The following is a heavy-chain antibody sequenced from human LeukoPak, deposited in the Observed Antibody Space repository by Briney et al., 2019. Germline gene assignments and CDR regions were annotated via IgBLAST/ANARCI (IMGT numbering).Heavy chain of an antibody. V-gene: IGHV4-59*01. CDR2: MYYSGST. CDR1: GGSISSYY. CDR3: ARMYYYDSNDALDI. J-gene: IGHJ3*02. D-gene: IGHD3-22*01. Sequence: PSETLSLTCTVSGGSISSYYCSWIRQPPGQGLEWIGYMYYSGSTNYNPSLKSRVTISVDTSKNQFSLKLSSVTAADTAIYYCARMYYYDSNDALDIWGQGTMVTVSS.